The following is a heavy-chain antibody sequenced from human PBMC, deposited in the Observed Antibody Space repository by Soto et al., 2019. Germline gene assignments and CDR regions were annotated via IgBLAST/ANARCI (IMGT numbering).Heavy chain of an antibody. Sequence: GSLRLSCAASGFTFSSYAMSWVRQAPGKGLEWVSAISGSGGSTYYADSVKGRFTISRDNSKNTLYLQMNSLRAEDTAVYYCAKEGLRYFDWLSQFDYWGQGTLVTVSP. CDR2: ISGSGGST. V-gene: IGHV3-23*01. CDR1: GFTFSSYA. CDR3: AKEGLRYFDWLSQFDY. D-gene: IGHD3-9*01. J-gene: IGHJ4*02.